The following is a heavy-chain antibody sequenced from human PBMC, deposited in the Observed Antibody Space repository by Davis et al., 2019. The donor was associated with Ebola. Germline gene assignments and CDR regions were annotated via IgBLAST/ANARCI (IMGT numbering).Heavy chain of an antibody. D-gene: IGHD2-2*01. V-gene: IGHV4-30-2*01. J-gene: IGHJ5*02. CDR2: IYHSGST. CDR3: ARGGVVWGP. Sequence: MPSETLSLTCAVSGGSISSGGYSWSWIRQPPGKGLEWIGYIYHSGSTYYNPSLKSRVTISVDTSKNQFSLKLSSVTAADTAVYYCARGGVVWGPWGQGTLVTVSS. CDR1: GGSISSGGYS.